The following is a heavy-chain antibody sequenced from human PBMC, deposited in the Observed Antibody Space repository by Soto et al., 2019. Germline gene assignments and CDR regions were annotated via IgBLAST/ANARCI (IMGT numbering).Heavy chain of an antibody. D-gene: IGHD4-17*01. CDR1: GFIFSNYA. CDR3: AKLHDYGDNQEAFEI. V-gene: IGHV3-23*01. Sequence: EVQLLESGGDLVQPGGSLRLSCAASGFIFSNYAMSWVRQAPGKGLDWVSVISGSGDYTNFADSVKGRFTISRDNSQNTKYLQMNSLRAEDTAVYYCAKLHDYGDNQEAFEIWGQGTLVTVSS. J-gene: IGHJ3*02. CDR2: ISGSGDYT.